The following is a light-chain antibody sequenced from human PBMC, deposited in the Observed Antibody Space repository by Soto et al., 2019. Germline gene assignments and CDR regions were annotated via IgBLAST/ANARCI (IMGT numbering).Light chain of an antibody. CDR1: SSDVGGYNY. Sequence: QSVLTQPASVSGSPGQSITISCTGTSSDVGGYNYVSWYQQHPGKVPKLLIYEVSNRSSGVSNRFSGSKSGNTASLTISGLQAEDDADYYCSSYTSTATLVFGGGTKLTVL. J-gene: IGLJ3*02. V-gene: IGLV2-14*01. CDR3: SSYTSTATLV. CDR2: EVS.